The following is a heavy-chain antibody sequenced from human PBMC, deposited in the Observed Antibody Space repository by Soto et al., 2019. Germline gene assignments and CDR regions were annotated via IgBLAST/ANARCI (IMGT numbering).Heavy chain of an antibody. CDR3: ERDILKAGLRGFYYYYGMDV. Sequence: SQTLSLTCVVSGDIVSSNSAAWNWIRQPPSRGLEWLGRTYYRSKWYNDYAVSVKSRITINPDTSKNQFSLQLNSVTPEDTAVYYCERDILKAGLRGFYYYYGMDVWGQGPTVTVSS. J-gene: IGHJ6*02. V-gene: IGHV6-1*01. CDR1: GDIVSSNSAA. CDR2: TYYRSKWYN. D-gene: IGHD4-17*01.